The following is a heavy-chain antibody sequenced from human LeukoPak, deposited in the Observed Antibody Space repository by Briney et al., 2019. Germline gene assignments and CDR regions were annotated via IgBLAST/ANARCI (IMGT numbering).Heavy chain of an antibody. V-gene: IGHV1-18*01. CDR3: ARDRGITIFGVVIIPAY. D-gene: IGHD3-3*01. CDR2: ISAYNGNT. J-gene: IGHJ4*02. Sequence: GASVKVSCKASGYTFTSYGISWVRQAPGQGLEWMGWISAYNGNTNYAQKLQGRVTMTTDTSTSTAYMELRSLRFDDTAVYYCARDRGITIFGVVIIPAYWGQGTLVTVSS. CDR1: GYTFTSYG.